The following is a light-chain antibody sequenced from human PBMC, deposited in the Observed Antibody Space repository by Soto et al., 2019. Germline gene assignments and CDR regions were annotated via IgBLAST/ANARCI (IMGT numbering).Light chain of an antibody. CDR2: AAS. J-gene: IGKJ1*01. V-gene: IGKV3D-15*02. CDR1: QSVASN. Sequence: EMAVTQSPATLSVSPGERATLSCRASQSVASNLAWYQQKPGQTPRLLIYAASIRATGIPDRFSGSGSVTDFSLTISSLEPEDFAVYFCQHYVDSPLTFGQGTKVEVK. CDR3: QHYVDSPLT.